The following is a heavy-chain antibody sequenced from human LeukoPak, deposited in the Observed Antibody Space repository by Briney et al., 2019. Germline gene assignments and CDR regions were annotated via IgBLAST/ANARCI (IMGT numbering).Heavy chain of an antibody. CDR2: ISYDGSNK. CDR1: GFTFSSYA. CDR3: AKFSPPIAVATDY. V-gene: IGHV3-30*04. D-gene: IGHD6-19*01. J-gene: IGHJ4*02. Sequence: PGGSLRLSCAASGFTFSSYAMHWVRQAPGKGLEWVAVISYDGSNKYYADSVKGRFTISRDNSKNTLYLQMNSLRAEDTAVYYCAKFSPPIAVATDYWGQGTLVTVSS.